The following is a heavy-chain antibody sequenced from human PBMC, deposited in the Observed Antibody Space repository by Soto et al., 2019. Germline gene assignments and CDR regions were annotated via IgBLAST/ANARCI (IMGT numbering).Heavy chain of an antibody. Sequence: SETLSLTCTVSGGSISSYYWSWIRQPPGKGLEWIGYIYYSGSTNYNPSLKSRVTISVDTSKNQFSLKLSSVTAADTAVYYCARRNYDILTGYYVFDYRGQGTLVTVSS. CDR1: GGSISSYY. CDR2: IYYSGST. D-gene: IGHD3-9*01. CDR3: ARRNYDILTGYYVFDY. V-gene: IGHV4-59*08. J-gene: IGHJ4*02.